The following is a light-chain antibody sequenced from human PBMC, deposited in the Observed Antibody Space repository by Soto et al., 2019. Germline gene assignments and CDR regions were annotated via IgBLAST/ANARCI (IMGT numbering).Light chain of an antibody. CDR1: QSVSSN. CDR2: GAS. Sequence: EIRMTQSPSTLSGSAGERATLSCRASQSVSSNLAWYQQKPGQAPRLLIYGASTRATGIPARFSGSGSGTEFTLTISSLQSEDFAVYYCQQYNNWPPITFGQGTRLEIK. CDR3: QQYNNWPPIT. J-gene: IGKJ5*01. V-gene: IGKV3-15*01.